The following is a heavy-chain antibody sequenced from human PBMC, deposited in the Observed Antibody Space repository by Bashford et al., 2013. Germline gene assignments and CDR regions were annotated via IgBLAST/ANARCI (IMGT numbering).Heavy chain of an antibody. CDR3: ARGYCSGGSCYIRHFDY. Sequence: WVRQAPGQGLEWMGGIIPIFGTANYAQKFQGRVTMTRDTSISTAYMELSRLRSDDTAVYYCARGYCSGGSCYIRHFDYWGQGTLVTVSS. V-gene: IGHV1-2*02. D-gene: IGHD2-15*01. CDR2: IIPIFGTA. J-gene: IGHJ4*02.